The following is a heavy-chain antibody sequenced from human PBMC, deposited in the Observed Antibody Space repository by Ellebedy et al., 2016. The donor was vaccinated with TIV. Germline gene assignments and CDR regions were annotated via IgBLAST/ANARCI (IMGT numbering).Heavy chain of an antibody. CDR3: ARSSGYWSFDS. V-gene: IGHV4-30-2*01. CDR1: GGSISSGSIS. J-gene: IGHJ4*02. CDR2: FFHGGN. D-gene: IGHD3-22*01. Sequence: LRLSCTVSGGSISSGSISWNWIRQPPGKGLEWIGYFFHGGNNYTPSLKSRVTISEDRSKNQFSLILASVTAADTAVYFCARSSGYWSFDSWGQGTLVTVSS.